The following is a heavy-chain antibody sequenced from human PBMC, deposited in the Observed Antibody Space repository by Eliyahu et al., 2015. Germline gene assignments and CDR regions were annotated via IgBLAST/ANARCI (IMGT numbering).Heavy chain of an antibody. Sequence: QVQLVESGGGVVQPGGSLRLSCAASGFTFSTYSMHWVRQAPGKGLEWLAFIRHDESEKYHANSRKGRFTVSRDNSKNTVYLQMNSLRDEDTAVYYCAKDGYCSSTRCYSPFPEYWGRGTQVTVSS. J-gene: IGHJ4*02. CDR3: AKDGYCSSTRCYSPFPEY. CDR1: GFTFSTYS. CDR2: IRHDESEK. V-gene: IGHV3-30*02. D-gene: IGHD2-2*02.